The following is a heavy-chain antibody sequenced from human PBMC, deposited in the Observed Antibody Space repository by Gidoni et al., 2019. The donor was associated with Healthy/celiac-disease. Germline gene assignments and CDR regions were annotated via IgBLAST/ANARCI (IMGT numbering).Heavy chain of an antibody. CDR1: GGSFSGYY. J-gene: IGHJ6*03. CDR2: INHSGST. D-gene: IGHD3-16*01. V-gene: IGHV4-34*01. Sequence: QVQLQQWGAGLLKPSETLSLTCAVYGGSFSGYYWSWIRQPPGKGLEWIGEINHSGSTNYNPSLKSRVTISVDTSKNQFSLKLSSVTAADTAVYYCARGSSGMITFGRHYYYYYMDVWGKGTTVTVSS. CDR3: ARGSSGMITFGRHYYYYYMDV.